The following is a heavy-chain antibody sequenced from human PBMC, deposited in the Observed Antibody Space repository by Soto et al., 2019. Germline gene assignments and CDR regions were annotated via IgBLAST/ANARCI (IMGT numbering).Heavy chain of an antibody. CDR3: AKDSPVNDY. D-gene: IGHD3-16*02. V-gene: IGHV3-30*18. Sequence: GGALRLSCAASGLTLSSYCIHWGRQAPGKGLEWVAAISHDGSNKLYADSVKGRFTVSRDNSRNTVYLQMNSLRAEDTAVYYCAKDSPVNDYWGQGTLVTVSS. J-gene: IGHJ4*02. CDR1: GLTLSSYC. CDR2: ISHDGSNK.